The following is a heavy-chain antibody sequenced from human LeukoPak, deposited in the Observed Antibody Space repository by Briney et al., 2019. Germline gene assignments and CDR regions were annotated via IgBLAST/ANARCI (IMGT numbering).Heavy chain of an antibody. CDR1: GGSISSGGYY. V-gene: IGHV4-31*03. Sequence: PSQTLSLTCTVSGGSISSGGYYWGWIRQHPGKGLEWIGHIYYSGSTYYNPSLKSRVTISVDTSKNQFSLKLSSVTAADTAVYYCARDNGMVRGVINYWGQGTLVTVSS. D-gene: IGHD3-10*01. CDR2: IYYSGST. CDR3: ARDNGMVRGVINY. J-gene: IGHJ4*02.